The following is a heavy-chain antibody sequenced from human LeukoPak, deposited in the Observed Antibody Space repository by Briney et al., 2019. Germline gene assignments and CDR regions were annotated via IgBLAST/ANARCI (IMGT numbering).Heavy chain of an antibody. D-gene: IGHD3-22*01. CDR1: GFTFSSYG. CDR2: IWYDGSNK. J-gene: IGHJ6*02. V-gene: IGHV3-33*01. CDR3: ARAGYYDSSGPASYYYYGMDV. Sequence: GGSLRLSCAASGFTFSSYGMHWVRQAPGKGLEWVAVIWYDGSNKYYADSVKGRFTISRDNSKNTLYLQMNSLRAEDTAVYYCARAGYYDSSGPASYYYYGMDVWGQGTTVTVSS.